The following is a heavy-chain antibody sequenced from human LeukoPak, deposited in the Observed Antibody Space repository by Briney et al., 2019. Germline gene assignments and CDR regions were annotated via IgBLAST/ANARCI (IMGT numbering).Heavy chain of an antibody. V-gene: IGHV3-23*01. D-gene: IGHD2-15*01. Sequence: GGSLRLSCAASGFYFANYAMSWVRQAPGKGLEWVSATVGGGSPNTYHADSVKGRFTISRDNSRNTLFLQMNSLRAEDTAIYYCTKAPIVSCSGAFCYPFDSWGQGTLVTVSS. CDR3: TKAPIVSCSGAFCYPFDS. CDR1: GFYFANYA. J-gene: IGHJ4*02. CDR2: TVGGGSPNT.